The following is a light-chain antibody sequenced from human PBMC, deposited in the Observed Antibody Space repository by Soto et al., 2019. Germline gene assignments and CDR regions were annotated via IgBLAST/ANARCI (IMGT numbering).Light chain of an antibody. Sequence: VVLTQSPGILYLSPGERATLSCRASQPVDRSYLAWYQQKPGQPPRLLIFGTSTRATGIPDRFSGGGSGTEFTLTISRLDPEAFAVYYCQQYDSTPPWTFGQGTRVEVK. CDR2: GTS. J-gene: IGKJ1*01. CDR3: QQYDSTPPWT. CDR1: QPVDRSY. V-gene: IGKV3-20*01.